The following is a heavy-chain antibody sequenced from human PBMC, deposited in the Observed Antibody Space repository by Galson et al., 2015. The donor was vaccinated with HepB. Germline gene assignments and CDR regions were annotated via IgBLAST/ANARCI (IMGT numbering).Heavy chain of an antibody. CDR1: GYTFTSYG. Sequence: SVKVSCKASGYTFTSYGISWVRQAPGQGLEWMGWISGYNGNTNYAQNLQGRLTMTTDTSTSTAYMELRSLRSDDTAVYYCARKSFVSSGRWKGDDAFDVWGQGTMVTVSS. V-gene: IGHV1-18*04. D-gene: IGHD3-10*02. CDR3: ARKSFVSSGRWKGDDAFDV. J-gene: IGHJ3*01. CDR2: ISGYNGNT.